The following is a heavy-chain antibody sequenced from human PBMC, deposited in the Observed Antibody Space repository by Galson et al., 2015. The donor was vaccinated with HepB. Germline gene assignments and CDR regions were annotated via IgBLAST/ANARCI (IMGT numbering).Heavy chain of an antibody. D-gene: IGHD3-10*01. Sequence: SVKVSCKASGYTFTSYYMHWVRQAPGQGLEWMGIINPSGGSTSYAQKFQGRVTMTRDTSTSTVYMELSSLRSEDTAVYYCAREPQLEDYYMDVWGKGTTVTVSS. J-gene: IGHJ6*03. CDR3: AREPQLEDYYMDV. CDR2: INPSGGST. CDR1: GYTFTSYY. V-gene: IGHV1-46*03.